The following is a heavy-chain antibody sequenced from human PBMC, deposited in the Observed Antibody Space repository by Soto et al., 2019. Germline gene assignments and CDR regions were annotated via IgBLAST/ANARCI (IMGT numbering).Heavy chain of an antibody. V-gene: IGHV1-69*13. J-gene: IGHJ4*02. D-gene: IGHD2-2*01. CDR2: IIPIFGTA. Sequence: SVKVSCKASGGTFSSYAISWVRQAPGQGLEWMGGIIPIFGTANYAQKFQGRVTITADESTSTAYMELSSLRSEDTAVYYCARGPPGMVPAAIDYWGQGTLVTVSS. CDR1: GGTFSSYA. CDR3: ARGPPGMVPAAIDY.